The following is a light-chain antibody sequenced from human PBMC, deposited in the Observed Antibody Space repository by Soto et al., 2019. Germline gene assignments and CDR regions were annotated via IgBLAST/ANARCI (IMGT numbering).Light chain of an antibody. CDR1: QSISSY. V-gene: IGKV1-5*03. J-gene: IGKJ1*01. Sequence: DIQMTQSPSTLSASVGDRVTITCRASQSISSYLAWYQQKPGKAPNLRIYKASTLEAGVPSRFSGSGSGTEFPLTISSLQPDDFATYYCRQYSSYPWTFGQGTKVEIK. CDR3: RQYSSYPWT. CDR2: KAS.